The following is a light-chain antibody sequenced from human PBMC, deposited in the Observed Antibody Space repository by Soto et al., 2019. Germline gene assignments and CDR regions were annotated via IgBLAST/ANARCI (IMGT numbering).Light chain of an antibody. J-gene: IGLJ2*01. CDR1: SSDVGGYNY. CDR2: DVS. V-gene: IGLV2-14*01. Sequence: QSALTQPASVSGSPGQSITISCTGTSSDVGGYNYVSWYQQHPGKAPKLMIYDVSNRPSGVSIRFSGSKSGNTASLTISGLQAEDEADYYCSSYTSSSILMVFGGGTKLTVL. CDR3: SSYTSSSILMV.